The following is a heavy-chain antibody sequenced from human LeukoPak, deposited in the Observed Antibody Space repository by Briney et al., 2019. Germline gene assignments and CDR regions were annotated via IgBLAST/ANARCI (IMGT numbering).Heavy chain of an antibody. V-gene: IGHV4-59*01. CDR2: IFYSGST. CDR3: ARLKYYYDSSGYRAEYFQH. D-gene: IGHD3-22*01. CDR1: GGSISSYY. J-gene: IGHJ1*01. Sequence: SETLSLTCTVSGGSISSYYWSWIRQPPGKGLEWIGYIFYSGSTNHSPSLKSRVTISVDPSKNQFSLKLSSVTAADTAVYYCARLKYYYDSSGYRAEYFQHWGQGTLVTVSS.